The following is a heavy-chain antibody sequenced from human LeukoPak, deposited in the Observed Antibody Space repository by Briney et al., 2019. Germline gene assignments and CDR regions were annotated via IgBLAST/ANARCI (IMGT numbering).Heavy chain of an antibody. Sequence: PSETLSLTCTVSGGSISSSSYYWSWIRQPPGKGLEWIGYIYYSGSTNYNPSLKSRVTISVDTSKNQFSLKLSSVTAADTAVYYCAREERTGGCSGGSCWRTNYYYYYMDVWGKGTTVTVSS. CDR2: IYYSGST. CDR3: AREERTGGCSGGSCWRTNYYYYYMDV. V-gene: IGHV4-61*01. CDR1: GGSISSSSYY. J-gene: IGHJ6*03. D-gene: IGHD2-15*01.